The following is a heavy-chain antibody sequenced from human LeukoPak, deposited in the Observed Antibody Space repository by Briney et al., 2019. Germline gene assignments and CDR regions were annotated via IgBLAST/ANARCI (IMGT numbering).Heavy chain of an antibody. V-gene: IGHV4-61*01. CDR2: IYYSGST. D-gene: IGHD4-23*01. Sequence: PSETLSLTCTVSGGSVSSGRYFWTWIRQPPGKGLEWIGYIYYSGSTNYNPSPKSRVTISVDTSKNQFSLKLSSVTAADTAVYYCARDRPDYGGNSGWRYFDYWGQGTLVTVSS. CDR1: GGSVSSGRYF. J-gene: IGHJ4*02. CDR3: ARDRPDYGGNSGWRYFDY.